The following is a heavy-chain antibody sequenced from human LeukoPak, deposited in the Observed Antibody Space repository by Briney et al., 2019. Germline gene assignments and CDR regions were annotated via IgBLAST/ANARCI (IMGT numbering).Heavy chain of an antibody. CDR1: GYSISSGYY. V-gene: IGHV4-38-2*01. CDR3: ARGGGYGVFDY. J-gene: IGHJ4*02. CDR2: IYHSGST. Sequence: SETLSLTWAVSGYSISSGYYWGWIRQPPGKGLEWIGSIYHSGSTYYNPSLKSRVTISVDTSKNQFSLKLSSVTAADTAVYYCARGGGYGVFDYWGQGTLVTVSS. D-gene: IGHD5-12*01.